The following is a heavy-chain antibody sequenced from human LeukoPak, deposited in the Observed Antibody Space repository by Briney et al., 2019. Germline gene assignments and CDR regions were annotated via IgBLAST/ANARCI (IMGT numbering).Heavy chain of an antibody. CDR2: IISNSGNI. CDR3: AKALLARKVTRGDNWFDP. V-gene: IGHV3-9*01. Sequence: PGRSLRLSCAGSGFNFDDYDMHWVRHPPGHGLEWVSSIISNSGNIAYAGSVKGRFTISRDHARNPLYLQMKSLRPEDTALYYCAKALLARKVTRGDNWFDPWGQGTLVTVSS. CDR1: GFNFDDYD. J-gene: IGHJ5*02. D-gene: IGHD4-11*01.